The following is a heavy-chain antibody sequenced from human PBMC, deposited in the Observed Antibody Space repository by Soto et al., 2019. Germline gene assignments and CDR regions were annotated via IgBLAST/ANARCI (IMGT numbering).Heavy chain of an antibody. CDR3: ARAKPAHNWFDP. CDR1: GGSISSYY. D-gene: IGHD2-2*01. V-gene: IGHV4-59*01. Sequence: SETLSLTCTVSGGSISSYYWSWIRQPPGKGLEWIGYIYYSGSTNYNPSLKSRVTISVDTSKNQFSLKLSSVTAADTAVYYCARAKPAHNWFDPWSQGTRVTVSS. J-gene: IGHJ5*02. CDR2: IYYSGST.